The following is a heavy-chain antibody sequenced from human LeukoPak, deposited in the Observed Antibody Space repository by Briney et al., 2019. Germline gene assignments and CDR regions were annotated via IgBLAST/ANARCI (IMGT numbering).Heavy chain of an antibody. Sequence: GGSLRLSCAASGFTFDDYAMHWVRQAPGKGLEWVSGISWNSGSIGYADSVKGRFTISRDNAKNSLYLQMNSLRAEDMALYYCAKDSGSYLDAFDIWAKGQWSPSLQ. D-gene: IGHD1-26*01. CDR3: AKDSGSYLDAFDI. CDR1: GFTFDDYA. CDR2: ISWNSGSI. J-gene: IGHJ3*02. V-gene: IGHV3-9*03.